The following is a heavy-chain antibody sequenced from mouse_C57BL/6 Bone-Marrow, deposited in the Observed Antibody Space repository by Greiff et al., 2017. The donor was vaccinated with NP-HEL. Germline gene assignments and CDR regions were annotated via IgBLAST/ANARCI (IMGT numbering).Heavy chain of an antibody. CDR2: ISNGGGST. D-gene: IGHD1-1*01. J-gene: IGHJ4*01. CDR1: GFTFSDYY. Sequence: EVQGVESGGGLVQPGGSLKLSCAASGFTFSDYYMYWVRQTPEKRLEWVAYISNGGGSTYYPDTVKGRFTISRDNAKNTLYLQMSRLKSEDTAMYYCARQLTTVAMDYWGQGTSVTVSS. V-gene: IGHV5-12*01. CDR3: ARQLTTVAMDY.